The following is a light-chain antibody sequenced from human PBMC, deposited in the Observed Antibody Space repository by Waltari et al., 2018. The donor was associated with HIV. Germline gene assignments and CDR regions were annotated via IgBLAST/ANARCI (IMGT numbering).Light chain of an antibody. CDR2: KIS. Sequence: EAVLTQSPVSLPVALGRPASISCRSSQSLIYTDGNTYLNWFHQRPGQSPRRLIYKISNRDSGVPDRFSGSGSVTDCTLHISRVEAEDVGIFYCMQSTHWPGTFGQGTRVEIQ. CDR1: QSLIYTDGNTY. J-gene: IGKJ1*01. V-gene: IGKV2-30*01. CDR3: MQSTHWPGT.